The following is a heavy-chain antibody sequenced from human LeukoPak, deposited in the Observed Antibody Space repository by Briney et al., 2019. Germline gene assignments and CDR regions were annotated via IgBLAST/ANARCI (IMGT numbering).Heavy chain of an antibody. Sequence: GGSLRLSCVVSGFSVSTYWMHWVRQAPGKGLVWVARINSDGSSIIYADSVKGRFTISRDNAKNILYLQMNSLRAEDTAVYHCARDPAPQGWFDSWGQGTLVTVSS. V-gene: IGHV3-74*01. J-gene: IGHJ5*01. CDR3: ARDPAPQGWFDS. CDR2: INSDGSSI. CDR1: GFSVSTYW.